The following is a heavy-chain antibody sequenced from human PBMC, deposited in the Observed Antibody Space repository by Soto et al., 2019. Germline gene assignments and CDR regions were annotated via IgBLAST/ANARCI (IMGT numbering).Heavy chain of an antibody. CDR1: GGSVSSGSYY. D-gene: IGHD2-2*01. CDR3: AREGYCSSTSCYGWLDP. CDR2: IYYSGST. V-gene: IGHV4-61*01. J-gene: IGHJ5*02. Sequence: SETLSLTCTVSGGSVSSGSYYWSWIRQPPGKGLEWIGYIYYSGSTNYNPSLKSRVTISVDTSKNQFSLKLSSVTAADTAVYYCAREGYCSSTSCYGWLDPWGQGPLVTVYS.